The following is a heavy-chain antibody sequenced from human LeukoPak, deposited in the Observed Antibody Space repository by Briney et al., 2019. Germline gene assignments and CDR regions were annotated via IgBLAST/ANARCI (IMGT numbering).Heavy chain of an antibody. J-gene: IGHJ4*02. CDR1: GFTFSNYA. CDR2: ISTSGDST. Sequence: GGSLRLSCAASGFTFSNYAMTWVRQAPGKGLEWVSSISTSGDSTAYAASVKGRFTISRDNSKDTLCLQLNSLRAEDTAVYYCARGCGSPYYFDCWGQGTLVTVSS. D-gene: IGHD1-26*01. V-gene: IGHV3-23*01. CDR3: ARGCGSPYYFDC.